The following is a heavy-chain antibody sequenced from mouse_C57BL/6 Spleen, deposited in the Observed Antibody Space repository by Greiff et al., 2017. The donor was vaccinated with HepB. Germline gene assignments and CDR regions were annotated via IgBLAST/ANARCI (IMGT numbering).Heavy chain of an antibody. CDR3: ATSHYYYGSSPNYYAMDY. D-gene: IGHD1-1*01. CDR1: GFNIKDDY. CDR2: IDPENGDT. V-gene: IGHV14-4*01. J-gene: IGHJ4*01. Sequence: EVQLQQSGAELVRPGASVKLSCTASGFNIKDDYMHWVKQRPEQGLEWIGWIDPENGDTEYASKFQGKATITADTSSNTAYLQISSLTSEDTAVYYCATSHYYYGSSPNYYAMDYWGQGTSVTVSS.